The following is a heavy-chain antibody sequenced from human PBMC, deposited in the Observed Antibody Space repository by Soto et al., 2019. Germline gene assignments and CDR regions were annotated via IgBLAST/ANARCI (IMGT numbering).Heavy chain of an antibody. CDR1: EYSFTGHY. D-gene: IGHD3-22*01. J-gene: IGHJ5*02. V-gene: IGHV1-2*02. Sequence: VASVKVSCKASEYSFTGHYLHWVRQAPGQGLEWMGWIDPKSGDTKYAPKFQDRVTMTRDTSISRAYMDLSSLRYDDTAVYYCAGDYDKSGYDYFDPWGQGTLVTVSS. CDR3: AGDYDKSGYDYFDP. CDR2: IDPKSGDT.